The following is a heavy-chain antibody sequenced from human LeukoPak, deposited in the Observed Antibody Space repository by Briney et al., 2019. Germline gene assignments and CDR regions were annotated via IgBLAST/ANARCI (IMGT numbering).Heavy chain of an antibody. Sequence: PGGSLRLSCAASGFTFSSYWMSWVRQAPGQGLEWVANVKQDGSEKYYVGSVKGRFTISRDNAKNSLYLQMNSLRAEDTAVYYCARGWGSFFDYWGQGTLVTVSS. CDR3: ARGWGSFFDY. D-gene: IGHD3-16*01. CDR2: VKQDGSEK. J-gene: IGHJ4*02. V-gene: IGHV3-7*01. CDR1: GFTFSSYW.